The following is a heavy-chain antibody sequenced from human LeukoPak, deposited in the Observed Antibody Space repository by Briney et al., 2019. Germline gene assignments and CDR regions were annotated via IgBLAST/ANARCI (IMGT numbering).Heavy chain of an antibody. D-gene: IGHD3-9*01. CDR1: GYTFTGYY. V-gene: IGHV1-2*02. CDR2: INPNSGDT. CDR3: ARVGPEILTGYLY. Sequence: GASVKVSCKASGYTFTGYYVHWVRQAPGQGLEWMGWINPNSGDTNYAQKFQGRVTMTRDTSISTAYMELSRRRSDDTAVYYCARVGPEILTGYLYWGQGTLVTVSS. J-gene: IGHJ4*02.